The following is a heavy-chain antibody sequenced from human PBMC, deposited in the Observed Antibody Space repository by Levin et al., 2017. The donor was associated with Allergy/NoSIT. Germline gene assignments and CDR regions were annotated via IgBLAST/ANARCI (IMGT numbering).Heavy chain of an antibody. J-gene: IGHJ5*02. Sequence: ASVKVSCKASVSPFTGSYLPFFLPSPFPGLEWMGWINPNSGGTNYAQKFQGRVTMTRDTSISTAYMELSRLRSDDTAVYYCARDSPSYCSGGSCYAPLSSGFDPWGQGTLVTVSS. D-gene: IGHD2-15*01. V-gene: IGHV1-2*02. CDR3: ARDSPSYCSGGSCYAPLSSGFDP. CDR2: INPNSGGT. CDR1: VSPFTGSY.